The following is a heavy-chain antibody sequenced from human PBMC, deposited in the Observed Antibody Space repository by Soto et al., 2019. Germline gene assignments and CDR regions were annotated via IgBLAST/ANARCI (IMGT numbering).Heavy chain of an antibody. J-gene: IGHJ4*02. D-gene: IGHD5-18*01. CDR2: IYYSGST. CDR3: ARAGYSYGPDY. CDR1: GGSISSGGYY. Sequence: SETLSLTCTVSGGSISSGGYYWSWIRQHPGKGLEWIGYIYYSGSTYYNPSLKSRVTISVDTSKNQFSLKPSSVTAADTAVYYCARAGYSYGPDYWGQGTLVTVSS. V-gene: IGHV4-31*03.